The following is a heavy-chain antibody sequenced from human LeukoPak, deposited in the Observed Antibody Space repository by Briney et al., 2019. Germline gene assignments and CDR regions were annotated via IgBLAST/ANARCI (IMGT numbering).Heavy chain of an antibody. CDR3: ARDRQCSGSNCNGGYDFDY. CDR1: GFTFSNSW. Sequence: GGSLRLSCRASGFTFSNSWMHWVRQVPGKGLVWVSRINEDGSIITYADPVKGRFTISRDNAKNTVFLQMNSLRVEDTAVYYCARDRQCSGSNCNGGYDFDYWGQGTMVTVSS. V-gene: IGHV3-74*01. J-gene: IGHJ4*02. CDR2: INEDGSII. D-gene: IGHD6-19*01.